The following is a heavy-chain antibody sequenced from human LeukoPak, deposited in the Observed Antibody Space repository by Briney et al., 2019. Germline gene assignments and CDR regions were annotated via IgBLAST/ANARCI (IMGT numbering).Heavy chain of an antibody. V-gene: IGHV3-64*01. J-gene: IGHJ3*01. Sequence: GGSLTLSCAASGFTFSTYTFHWARLAPGKGLEYVSAMGSDGFSTYYANSVKGRFTISRDNSKSTMYLQMDSLRPEDTAVYFCAREGHTSGYCGAYDVWGQGTMVTVSS. CDR3: AREGHTSGYCGAYDV. CDR1: GFTFSTYT. CDR2: MGSDGFST. D-gene: IGHD3-22*01.